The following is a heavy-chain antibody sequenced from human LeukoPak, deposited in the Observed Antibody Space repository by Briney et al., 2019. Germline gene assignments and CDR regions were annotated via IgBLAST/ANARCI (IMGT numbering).Heavy chain of an antibody. CDR1: GYTLTELS. CDR3: ARSTISYYMDV. V-gene: IGHV1-2*02. Sequence: ASVKVSCKVSGYTLTELSMHWVRQAPGKGLEWMGWMNPDIGATNYAQKFQGRVTMTRDTSISTAYMELSGLRSDDTAVYYCARSTISYYMDVWGKGTTVTVSS. D-gene: IGHD5-24*01. CDR2: MNPDIGAT. J-gene: IGHJ6*03.